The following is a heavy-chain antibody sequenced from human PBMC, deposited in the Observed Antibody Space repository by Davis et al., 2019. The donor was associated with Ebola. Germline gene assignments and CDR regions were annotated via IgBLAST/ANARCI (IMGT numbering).Heavy chain of an antibody. V-gene: IGHV3-23*01. CDR2: IGGRGDVT. J-gene: IGHJ4*02. Sequence: GESLKISCAASGLTFSNYAMSWVRQAPGKGLEWVSIIGGRGDVTDYAASVKGRFTISRDKSNNTLYLEMNSLRVDDTAVYYCATTQWLREFDNWGQGTLVTVSS. CDR1: GLTFSNYA. CDR3: ATTQWLREFDN. D-gene: IGHD6-19*01.